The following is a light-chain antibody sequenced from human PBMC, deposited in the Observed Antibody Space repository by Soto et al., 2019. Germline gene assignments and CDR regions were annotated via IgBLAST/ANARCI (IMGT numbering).Light chain of an antibody. V-gene: IGKV1D-8*03. J-gene: IGKJ1*01. CDR3: QQYNNWPRT. Sequence: ICMTQSPSLLSASTGCRVTIICRMSQGISSYLAWYQQKLGKAPEILIYAASTLQSGVPSRFSGSGYGTEFTLTISSLQSEDFAVYYCQQYNNWPRTFGQGTKVDIK. CDR1: QGISSY. CDR2: AAS.